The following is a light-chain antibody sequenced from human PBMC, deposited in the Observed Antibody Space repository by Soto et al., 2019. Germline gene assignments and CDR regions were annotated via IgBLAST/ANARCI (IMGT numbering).Light chain of an antibody. CDR1: QSVSYN. CDR2: GAF. V-gene: IGKV3-15*01. Sequence: EIVMTQSPATLSVSPGETATLSCRASQSVSYNLAWYQQKPGQGPRLLIYGAFTRATGIPARFSGSGSGTAFTLTISSPQSEDFAVYYCQQYNNWPPLTFGGGTKVEIK. J-gene: IGKJ4*01. CDR3: QQYNNWPPLT.